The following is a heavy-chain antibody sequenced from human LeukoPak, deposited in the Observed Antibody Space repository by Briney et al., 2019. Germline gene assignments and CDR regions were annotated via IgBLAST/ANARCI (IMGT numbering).Heavy chain of an antibody. CDR2: IHNSGTS. D-gene: IGHD3-16*01. Sequence: SETLSLTCTVSDDSISDYYRGWIRQPPGKGLEWIGYIHNSGTSTYNLSLKSRVTISADTSKNQFSLKLNSMTTADTAVYYCTRGAGWLIDYWGQGILFTVSS. CDR1: DDSISDYY. V-gene: IGHV4-59*01. J-gene: IGHJ4*02. CDR3: TRGAGWLIDY.